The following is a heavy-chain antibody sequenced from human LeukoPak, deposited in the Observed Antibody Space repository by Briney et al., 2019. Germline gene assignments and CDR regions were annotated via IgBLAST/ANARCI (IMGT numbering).Heavy chain of an antibody. Sequence: PGGSLRLSCAASGFTFSTSWMTWVRQAPGKGLEWGANIRPEGGEKSYVDSVKCRFTISRANGKTSLYLQMTSLRAEDTAVYFCVRERNAGTWGQGTLVTVSS. CDR3: VRERNAGT. J-gene: IGHJ5*02. CDR2: IRPEGGEK. D-gene: IGHD1-1*01. V-gene: IGHV3-7*01. CDR1: GFTFSTSW.